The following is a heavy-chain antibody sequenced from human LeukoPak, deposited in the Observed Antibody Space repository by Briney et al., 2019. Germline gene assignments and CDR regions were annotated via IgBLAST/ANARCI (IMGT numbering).Heavy chain of an antibody. J-gene: IGHJ2*01. CDR1: GYTFTSYW. CDR3: ASLGGDTYYFVPASYPTWYFDP. CDR2: IYPDDSDT. D-gene: IGHD3-10*01. Sequence: GESLKISCQASGYTFTSYWIGWVRQMPGKGLECMGIIYPDDSDTTYSPSFQGQVTISADKSFSTAYLQWSSLKASDTAIYYWASLGGDTYYFVPASYPTWYFDPGGRGPLVTVS. V-gene: IGHV5-51*01.